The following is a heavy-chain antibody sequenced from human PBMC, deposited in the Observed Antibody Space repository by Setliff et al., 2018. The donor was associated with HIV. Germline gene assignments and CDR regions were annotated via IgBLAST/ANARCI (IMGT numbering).Heavy chain of an antibody. CDR2: ITGNSDYI. Sequence: LRLSCAASGFTFRSYSMSWVRQAPGKGLEWVSSITGNSDYIYYGDSVKGRFTISRDNAKNSLYLQMNSLRAEDTAVYYCARDSRADILTGYYRGCFNPWGQGTLVTVSS. CDR1: GFTFRSYS. J-gene: IGHJ5*02. CDR3: ARDSRADILTGYYRGCFNP. V-gene: IGHV3-21*04. D-gene: IGHD3-9*01.